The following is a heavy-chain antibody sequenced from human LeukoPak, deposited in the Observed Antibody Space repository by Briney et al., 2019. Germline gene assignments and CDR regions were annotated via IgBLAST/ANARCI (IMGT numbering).Heavy chain of an antibody. CDR2: ISGSGGST. J-gene: IGHJ4*02. V-gene: IGHV3-23*01. D-gene: IGHD4-23*01. CDR1: GFTFSSYA. CDR3: ASYGGKARGYFDY. Sequence: PGGSLRLSCAASGFTFSSYAMSWVRQAPAKGLEWVSAISGSGGSTYYTDSVKGRFTISRDNSKDTLYLQMNSLRAEDTAVYYCASYGGKARGYFDYWGQGTLVTVSS.